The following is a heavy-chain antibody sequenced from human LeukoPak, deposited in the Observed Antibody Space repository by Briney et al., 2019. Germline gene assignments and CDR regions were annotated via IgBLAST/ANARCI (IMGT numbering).Heavy chain of an antibody. J-gene: IGHJ4*02. CDR1: GFTFSNYW. D-gene: IGHD3-10*01. V-gene: IGHV3-74*01. Sequence: PGGSLRLSCAVSGFTFSNYWMHWVRQAPGKGPVWVSRINGDGTVTFYADSVKGRFTISRDNAKNTLFLQMNSLRAEDTAVYYCTPGGGRGTLVTVSS. CDR2: INGDGTVT. CDR3: TPG.